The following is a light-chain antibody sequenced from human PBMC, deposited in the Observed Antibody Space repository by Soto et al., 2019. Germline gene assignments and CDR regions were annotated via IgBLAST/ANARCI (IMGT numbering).Light chain of an antibody. CDR1: QDINRW. V-gene: IGKV1-5*01. CDR2: NAD. CDR3: QQFSLYWA. Sequence: DIQMTQSPSTLSASVGDRVTITCRASQDINRWLAWYQQKPGKAPKILIYNADTLGSGVPSRFSGSGYGTEFILTISSLQPDDFATYYCQQFSLYWAFGQGTKVDIK. J-gene: IGKJ1*01.